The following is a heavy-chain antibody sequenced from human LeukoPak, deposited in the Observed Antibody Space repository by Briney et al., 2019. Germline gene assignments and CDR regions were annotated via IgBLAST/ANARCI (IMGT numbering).Heavy chain of an antibody. Sequence: GGSLRLSCAASGFTFSSYSMNWVRQAPGKGLEWVSSIGSGSGYIYYADSVKGRFTISRDNAKNSLYLQMNSLRAEDTAVYYCARKGGHYYDTSTSALGYWGQGTLVIVSS. J-gene: IGHJ4*02. CDR3: ARKGGHYYDTSTSALGY. V-gene: IGHV3-21*01. CDR2: IGSGSGYI. D-gene: IGHD3-22*01. CDR1: GFTFSSYS.